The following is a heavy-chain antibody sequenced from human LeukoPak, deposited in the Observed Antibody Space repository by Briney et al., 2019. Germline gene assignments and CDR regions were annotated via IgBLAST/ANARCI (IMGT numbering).Heavy chain of an antibody. J-gene: IGHJ6*02. V-gene: IGHV4-59*08. CDR3: ARHSKYYYGMDV. Sequence: PSETLSLTCTVSGGSISSYYWSWIRQPPGKGLEWIGYIYYSGSTNYNPSLKSRVTISVDTSKNQFSLELSSVTAADTAVYYCARHSKYYYGMDVWGQGTTVTVSS. CDR1: GGSISSYY. CDR2: IYYSGST.